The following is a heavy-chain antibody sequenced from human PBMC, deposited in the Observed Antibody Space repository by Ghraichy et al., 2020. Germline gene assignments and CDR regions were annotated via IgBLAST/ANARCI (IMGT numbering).Heavy chain of an antibody. CDR1: GGSISSFY. CDR3: ARAPLDPDAFDI. CDR2: IHISGST. Sequence: SETLSLTCTVSGGSISSFYWSWIRQPAGKGLEWIGRIHISGSTDYNPSLKSRVTMSVDTSKNHFSLKLSSVTAADTAVYYCARAPLDPDAFDIWGQGTMVTVSS. J-gene: IGHJ3*02. V-gene: IGHV4-4*07. D-gene: IGHD1-1*01.